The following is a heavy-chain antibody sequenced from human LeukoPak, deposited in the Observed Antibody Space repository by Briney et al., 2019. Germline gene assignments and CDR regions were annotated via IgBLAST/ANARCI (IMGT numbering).Heavy chain of an antibody. CDR3: ARQNGQLVNY. D-gene: IGHD6-6*01. V-gene: IGHV4-59*08. J-gene: IGHJ4*02. CDR2: VSDSGST. Sequence: SETLSLTCTVSGGSISGYYWSWIRQPPGKGLEWIGYVSDSGSTNYNPSLKSRVTISVDTSKNQFSLKLSSVTAADTAVYYCARQNGQLVNYWGQGILVTVSS. CDR1: GGSISGYY.